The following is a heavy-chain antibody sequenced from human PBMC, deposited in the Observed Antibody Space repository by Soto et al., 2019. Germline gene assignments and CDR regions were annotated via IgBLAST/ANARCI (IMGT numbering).Heavy chain of an antibody. J-gene: IGHJ4*02. D-gene: IGHD2-8*01. CDR2: ISAYNGNT. Sequence: QVQLVQSGAEVKKTGASVKVSCKASGYTFTSYGISWVRQAPGQGLEWMGWISAYNGNTNYAQKLQGRVTMTTDTSTSTAYMELRSRRSDDTAVYYCARSSCTNGVCHYFDYWGQGTLVTVSS. CDR1: GYTFTSYG. CDR3: ARSSCTNGVCHYFDY. V-gene: IGHV1-18*04.